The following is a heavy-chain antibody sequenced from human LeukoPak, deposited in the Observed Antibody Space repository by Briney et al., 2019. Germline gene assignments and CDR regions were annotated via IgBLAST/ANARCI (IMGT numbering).Heavy chain of an antibody. J-gene: IGHJ5*02. CDR3: ARVPTFYDSSGYYWREWFDP. CDR2: INPSGGST. Sequence: ASVKVSCKASGYTFTSYYMHWVRQAPGQGLEWMGIINPSGGSTSYAQKFQGRVTMTRDTSTSTAYMELRSLRSDDTAVYYCARVPTFYDSSGYYWREWFDPWGQGTLVTVSS. D-gene: IGHD3-22*01. CDR1: GYTFTSYY. V-gene: IGHV1-46*01.